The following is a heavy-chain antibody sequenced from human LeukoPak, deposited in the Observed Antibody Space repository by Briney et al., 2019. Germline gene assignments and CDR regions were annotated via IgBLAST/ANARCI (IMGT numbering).Heavy chain of an antibody. J-gene: IGHJ4*02. Sequence: PSETLSLTCTVSGGSIRVYFWSWIRQPPGKGLEWIGYIYYSGSTSYNPSLKSRVSISEDTSKSQFSVKLSSVTAADTAVYYCARDDIAAACFDYWGQGTLVTVSS. D-gene: IGHD6-13*01. CDR3: ARDDIAAACFDY. V-gene: IGHV4-59*12. CDR2: IYYSGST. CDR1: GGSIRVYF.